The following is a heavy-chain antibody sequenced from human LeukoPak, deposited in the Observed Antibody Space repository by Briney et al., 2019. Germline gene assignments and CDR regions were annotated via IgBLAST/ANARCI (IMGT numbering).Heavy chain of an antibody. V-gene: IGHV3-30*18. Sequence: PGRSLRLSCAASGFTFSSYGMHWVRQAPGKGLEWVAVISYDGSNKYYADSVKGRFTISRDNSKNTLYLQMNSLRAEDTAVYYCAKDSHRAAAGPFDYWGQGTLVTVSS. CDR1: GFTFSSYG. CDR2: ISYDGSNK. D-gene: IGHD6-13*01. CDR3: AKDSHRAAAGPFDY. J-gene: IGHJ4*02.